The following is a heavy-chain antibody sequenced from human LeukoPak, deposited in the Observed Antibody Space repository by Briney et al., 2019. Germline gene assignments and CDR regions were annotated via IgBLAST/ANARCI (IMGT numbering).Heavy chain of an antibody. CDR1: GFTFDDYA. CDR2: ISWNSGSI. Sequence: GGSLRLSCAASGFTFDDYAMPWVRQAPGKGLEWVSGISWNSGSIGYADSVKGRFTISRDNAKNSLYLQMNSLRAEDTAVYYCAGLYGSGSYYHFDYWGQGTLVTVSS. CDR3: AGLYGSGSYYHFDY. V-gene: IGHV3-9*01. D-gene: IGHD3-10*01. J-gene: IGHJ4*02.